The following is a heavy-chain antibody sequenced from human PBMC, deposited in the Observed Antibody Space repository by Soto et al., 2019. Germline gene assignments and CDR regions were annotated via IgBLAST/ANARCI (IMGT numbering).Heavy chain of an antibody. Sequence: EVQLLESGGGVVQPGGSLRLSCVASGFNFEKFAMSWVRQAPGEGLEWVSGISCCGGPTSYADSVKGRFSIARDDSTNTLSLQMNNLRVEDKAQYYCAKADGEQWLLPHLDKWGQGTLVTVS. D-gene: IGHD6-19*01. CDR1: GFNFEKFA. J-gene: IGHJ4*02. CDR3: AKADGEQWLLPHLDK. V-gene: IGHV3-23*01. CDR2: ISCCGGPT.